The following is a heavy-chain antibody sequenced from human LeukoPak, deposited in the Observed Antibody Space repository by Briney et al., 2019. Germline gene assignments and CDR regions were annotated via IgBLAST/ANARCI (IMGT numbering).Heavy chain of an antibody. V-gene: IGHV3-21*01. J-gene: IGHJ6*02. Sequence: PGGSLRLSCAASGFTFSSYSMNWVRQAPGKGLEWVSSISSSSSYIYYADSVKGRFTISRDNAKNSLYLQMNSLRAEDTAVYYSARASPSAVVTPYYYYYYGMDVWGQGTTVTVSS. CDR1: GFTFSSYS. CDR3: ARASPSAVVTPYYYYYYGMDV. D-gene: IGHD4-23*01. CDR2: ISSSSSYI.